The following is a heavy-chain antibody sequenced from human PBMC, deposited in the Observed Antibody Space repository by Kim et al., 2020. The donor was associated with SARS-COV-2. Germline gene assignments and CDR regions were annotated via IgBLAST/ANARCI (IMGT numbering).Heavy chain of an antibody. CDR3: ARDRGYSGYDWLDY. Sequence: TPSLQSLVTISVDTSKNQFSLKLSSVTAADTAVYYCARDRGYSGYDWLDYWGQGTLVTVSS. V-gene: IGHV4-59*01. D-gene: IGHD5-12*01. J-gene: IGHJ4*02.